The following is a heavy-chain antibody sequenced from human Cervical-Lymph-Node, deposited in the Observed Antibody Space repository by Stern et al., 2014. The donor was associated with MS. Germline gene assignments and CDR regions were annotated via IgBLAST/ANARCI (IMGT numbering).Heavy chain of an antibody. Sequence: EVQLLQSGAEVKKPGESLKISCKGSGYSFTSYWIGWVRQIPGQGLAWMGIIHPGDSDTRYSTSFQGQVPISAANTTDTPRLPRSSLKAADTAMYYCARLLSSSSYGPGDYWGQGTLVTVSS. J-gene: IGHJ4*02. V-gene: IGHV5-51*01. CDR2: IHPGDSDT. CDR1: GYSFTSYW. CDR3: ARLLSSSSYGPGDY. D-gene: IGHD5-18*01.